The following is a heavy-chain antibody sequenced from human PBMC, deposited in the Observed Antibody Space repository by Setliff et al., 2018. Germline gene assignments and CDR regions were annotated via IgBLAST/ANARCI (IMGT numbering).Heavy chain of an antibody. CDR1: GGSLSGAS. J-gene: IGHJ4*02. CDR3: ARGGTYRYFDY. CDR2: VFYSGAT. V-gene: IGHV4-61*08. Sequence: PSETLSLTCTVSGGSLSGASIVTWIRQPPGKGLEFIGYVFYSGATKYDPSLKSRVTMSVDTSKNQFSLKLNSMTTADTAVYYCARGGTYRYFDYWGQGALVTVSS.